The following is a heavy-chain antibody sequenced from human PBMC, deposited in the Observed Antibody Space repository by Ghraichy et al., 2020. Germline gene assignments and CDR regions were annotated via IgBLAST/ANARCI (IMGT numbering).Heavy chain of an antibody. J-gene: IGHJ6*02. V-gene: IGHV4-61*02. CDR2: IYTSGST. Sequence: SETLSLTCTVSGGSISSGSYYWSWIRQPAGKGLEWIGRIYTSGSTNYNPSLKSRVTISVDTSKNQFSLKLSSVTAADTAVYYCARAVRVRGVIQNYYGMDVWGQGTTVTVSS. CDR1: GGSISSGSYY. CDR3: ARAVRVRGVIQNYYGMDV. D-gene: IGHD3-10*01.